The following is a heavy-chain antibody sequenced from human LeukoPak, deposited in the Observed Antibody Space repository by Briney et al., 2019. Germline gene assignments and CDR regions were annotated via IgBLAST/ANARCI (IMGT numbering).Heavy chain of an antibody. V-gene: IGHV4-59*08. CDR1: GVSMSSYY. CDR2: MHNNGNS. Sequence: PSETLSLTCTASGVSMSSYYWSWIRQPPGKGLEWIAYMHNNGNSNYNPSLKSRVIISIDTSNNHFSLKLTSVTAADTAIYYCARHDLRGGAFDIWGRGTLVTVSS. D-gene: IGHD3/OR15-3a*01. CDR3: ARHDLRGGAFDI. J-gene: IGHJ3*02.